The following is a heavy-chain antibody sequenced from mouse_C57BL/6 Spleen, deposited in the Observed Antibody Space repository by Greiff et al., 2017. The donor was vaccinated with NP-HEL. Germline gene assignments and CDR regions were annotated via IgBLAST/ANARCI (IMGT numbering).Heavy chain of an antibody. D-gene: IGHD4-1*01. V-gene: IGHV1-85*01. CDR3: AHWDGAYYAMDY. Sequence: VQLQESGPELVKPGASVKLSCKASGYTFTSYDINWVKQRPGQGLEWIGLIYPRDGSTKYNEKFKGKATLTVDTSSSTAYMELHSLTSEDSAVYFCAHWDGAYYAMDYWGQGTSVTVSS. CDR2: IYPRDGST. CDR1: GYTFTSYD. J-gene: IGHJ4*01.